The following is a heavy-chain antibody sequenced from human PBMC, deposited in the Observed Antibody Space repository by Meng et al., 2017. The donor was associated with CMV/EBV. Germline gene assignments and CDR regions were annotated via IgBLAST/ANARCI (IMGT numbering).Heavy chain of an antibody. J-gene: IGHJ4*02. CDR2: IYHSGST. CDR1: GYSISSGYY. CDR3: ARVTPSIVGATSFDY. Sequence: SETLSLTCTVSGYSISSGYYWGWIRQPPGKGLAWIGSIYHSGSTYYNPSLKSRFTISVDTSKNQFSLNLTSVTAADTAVYYCARVTPSIVGATSFDYWGQGTLVSVSS. D-gene: IGHD1-26*01. V-gene: IGHV4-38-2*02.